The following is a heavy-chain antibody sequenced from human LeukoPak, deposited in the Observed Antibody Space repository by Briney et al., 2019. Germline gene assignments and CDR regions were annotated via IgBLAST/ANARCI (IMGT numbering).Heavy chain of an antibody. V-gene: IGHV3-74*01. D-gene: IGHD1-26*01. Sequence: GGSLRLSCAASGFTFSTYVMHWVRQAPGKGLMWVSRISHDGAVTSYADSVKGRFTISRDNSENTLYLQMNSLRAEDTALYYCARTMYITGSSDFDYWGQGTLVTVSS. CDR2: ISHDGAVT. CDR1: GFTFSTYV. J-gene: IGHJ4*02. CDR3: ARTMYITGSSDFDY.